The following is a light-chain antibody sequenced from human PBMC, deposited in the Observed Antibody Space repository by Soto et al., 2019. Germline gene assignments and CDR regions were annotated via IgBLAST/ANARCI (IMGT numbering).Light chain of an antibody. J-gene: IGKJ2*01. CDR1: QDISSW. V-gene: IGKV1-12*01. CDR3: QQANSFPYT. Sequence: DTQMTQSPSYVFAYVGDRVTITCRASQDISSWLAWYQQKPGKAPKLLIYSASSLQSGVPSRFSGSGSGTDFTLTISSLQPEDFATYYCQQANSFPYTFGQGTNLEI. CDR2: SAS.